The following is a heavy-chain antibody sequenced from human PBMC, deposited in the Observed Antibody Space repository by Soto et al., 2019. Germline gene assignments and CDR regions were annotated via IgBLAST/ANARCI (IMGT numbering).Heavy chain of an antibody. CDR3: AKDGSIPWGSYRLHYYFDN. CDR1: GFTFRSYG. CDR2: ISYDGNNK. J-gene: IGHJ4*02. D-gene: IGHD3-16*02. Sequence: GESLKISCAASGFTFRSYGMHWVRQAPGKGLEWVAAISYDGNNKYYADSVRGRFTISRDNSENTLSLQSNSLRADDTAVYYCAKDGSIPWGSYRLHYYFDNWGQGTLVTVSS. V-gene: IGHV3-30*18.